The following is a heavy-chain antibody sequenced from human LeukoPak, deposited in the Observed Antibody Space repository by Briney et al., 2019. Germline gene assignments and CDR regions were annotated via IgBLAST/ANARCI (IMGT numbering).Heavy chain of an antibody. V-gene: IGHV3-23*01. D-gene: IGHD3-3*01. CDR2: ISGSGDST. J-gene: IGHJ4*02. CDR3: AKRLSFGVAIGDFDY. CDR1: GFTFSNYA. Sequence: GSLRLSCAASGFTFSNYAMSWVRQAPGKGLEWVSAISGSGDSTYYADSVKGRFTISRDSSMETLYLQMNSLRAEDTASYFCAKRLSFGVAIGDFDYWGQGTLVTVSS.